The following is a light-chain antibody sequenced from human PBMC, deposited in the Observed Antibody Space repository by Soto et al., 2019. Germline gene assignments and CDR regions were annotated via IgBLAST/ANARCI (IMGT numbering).Light chain of an antibody. CDR2: AAS. Sequence: DIQMTQSPSSLSASVGDRVTITCRASQGISNYLAWYQQKPGKVPKLLIYAASTLQSGVPSRFSGSGSGTEFTRTISSLQPEDGATYYCQKYKSAPRKLGPGTKVEIK. CDR1: QGISNY. J-gene: IGKJ1*01. V-gene: IGKV1-27*01. CDR3: QKYKSAPRK.